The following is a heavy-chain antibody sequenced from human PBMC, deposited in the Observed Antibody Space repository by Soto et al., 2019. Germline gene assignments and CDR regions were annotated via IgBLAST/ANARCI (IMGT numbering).Heavy chain of an antibody. Sequence: QVQLVESGGGVVQPGRSLRLSCAASGFTFSSYGMHWVRQAPCKGLEWVAVIWYDGSNKYYADSVKGRFTISRDNSKNTLYLQMNSLRAEDTAVYYCARESLTIPDYWGQGTLVTVSS. D-gene: IGHD3-3*01. V-gene: IGHV3-33*01. CDR3: ARESLTIPDY. J-gene: IGHJ4*02. CDR1: GFTFSSYG. CDR2: IWYDGSNK.